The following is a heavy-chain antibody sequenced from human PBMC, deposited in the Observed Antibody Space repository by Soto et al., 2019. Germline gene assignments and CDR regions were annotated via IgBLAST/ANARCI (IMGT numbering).Heavy chain of an antibody. Sequence: SETLSLTCTVSGGSISGDSWSWIRQSPGKGLEWIVYISYSGSTNYNPSLKSRVTISVDTSKNQFSLKLSSVTAADTAVYYCARDSGRKYYDFWSGYDYGMDVWGQGTTVTVSS. CDR3: ARDSGRKYYDFWSGYDYGMDV. J-gene: IGHJ6*02. CDR1: GGSISGDS. D-gene: IGHD3-3*01. CDR2: ISYSGST. V-gene: IGHV4-59*01.